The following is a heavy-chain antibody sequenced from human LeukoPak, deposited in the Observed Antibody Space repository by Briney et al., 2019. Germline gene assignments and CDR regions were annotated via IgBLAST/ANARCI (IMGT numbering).Heavy chain of an antibody. J-gene: IGHJ3*02. Sequence: GGSLRLSCAASGFTFNSYWFHWVRQAPGKGLVWVSRINSDGSDTIYADSVKGRFTISRDNGKSTVYLQMNSLKAEDTAVYYCARGGYHHGFDIWGQGTMVTVSS. V-gene: IGHV3-74*01. D-gene: IGHD2-15*01. CDR2: INSDGSDT. CDR3: ARGGYHHGFDI. CDR1: GFTFNSYW.